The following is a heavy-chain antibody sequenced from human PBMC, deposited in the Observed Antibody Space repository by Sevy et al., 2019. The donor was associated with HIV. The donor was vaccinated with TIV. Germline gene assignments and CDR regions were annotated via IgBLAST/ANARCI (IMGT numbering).Heavy chain of an antibody. Sequence: SETLSLTCAVHGGSFSGYYWSWIRESPGKGLEWIGEINDSGITNYNPSLKSRVTISVETSKKEFSLRLSSVTVADKAVYYCARSPPVVVVPGAASWFDPWGQGTLVTVSS. D-gene: IGHD2-2*01. J-gene: IGHJ5*02. CDR2: INDSGIT. CDR3: ARSPPVVVVPGAASWFDP. V-gene: IGHV4-34*01. CDR1: GGSFSGYY.